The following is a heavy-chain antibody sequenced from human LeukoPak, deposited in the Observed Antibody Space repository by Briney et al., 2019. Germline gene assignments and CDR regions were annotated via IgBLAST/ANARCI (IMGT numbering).Heavy chain of an antibody. CDR1: GGSISSYY. CDR2: IYYSEST. D-gene: IGHD3-22*01. V-gene: IGHV4-59*01. J-gene: IGHJ4*02. CDR3: AREALNAYDSSGYYA. Sequence: SSETLSLPCTLSGGSISSYYWSWIRQPPGQGLEWVGYIYYSESTNYHPPLQSRVTISVDTSKNKFSLKLSSVTAADTAVYYCAREALNAYDSSGYYAWGQGTLVTVSS.